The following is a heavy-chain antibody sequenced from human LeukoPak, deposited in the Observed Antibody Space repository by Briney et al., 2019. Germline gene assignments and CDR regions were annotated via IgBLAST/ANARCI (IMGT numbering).Heavy chain of an antibody. CDR1: GFTVSANY. CDR3: ARGEDYGDYFDY. V-gene: IGHV3-53*01. D-gene: IGHD4-17*01. Sequence: GGSLRLSCAASGFTVSANYMSWVRQAPGKGLEWVSVIYSGGSTYYADSVKGRFTISRDNSKNTLSLQMNSLRAEDTAVYYCARGEDYGDYFDYWGQGPLVTVSS. J-gene: IGHJ4*02. CDR2: IYSGGST.